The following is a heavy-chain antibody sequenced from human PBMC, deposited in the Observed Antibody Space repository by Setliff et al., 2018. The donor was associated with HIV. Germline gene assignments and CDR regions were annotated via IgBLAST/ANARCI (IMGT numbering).Heavy chain of an antibody. J-gene: IGHJ6*03. CDR3: ARTYYYDQSGEGYMDV. D-gene: IGHD3-22*01. V-gene: IGHV4-31*03. Sequence: SETLSLTCTVSGGSISSGDYYWSWIRQHPGKDLEWIGYIYYSGSTYYNPSLKSRLTLSIDTSKNHFSLNLSSVTAADTAVYYCARTYYYDQSGEGYMDVWGKGTTVTVSS. CDR2: IYYSGST. CDR1: GGSISSGDYY.